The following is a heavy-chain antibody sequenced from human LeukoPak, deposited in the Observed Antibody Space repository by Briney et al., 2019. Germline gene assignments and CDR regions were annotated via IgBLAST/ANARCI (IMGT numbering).Heavy chain of an antibody. CDR1: GYTFTGYY. Sequence: ASVKVSCKASGYTFTGYYMHWVRQAPGQGLEWMGWINPNSGGTNYAQKLQGRVTMTTDTSTSTAYMELRSLRSDDTAVYYCAREGLRFLEWLSTPTDYWGQGTLVTVSS. CDR3: AREGLRFLEWLSTPTDY. D-gene: IGHD3-3*01. J-gene: IGHJ4*02. V-gene: IGHV1-2*02. CDR2: INPNSGGT.